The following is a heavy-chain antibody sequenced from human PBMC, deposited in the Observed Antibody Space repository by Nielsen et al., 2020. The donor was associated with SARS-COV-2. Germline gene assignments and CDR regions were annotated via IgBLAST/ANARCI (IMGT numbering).Heavy chain of an antibody. Sequence: SQKISCAASAFTFDDYDMHWVRQAPGKGLEWASGISWNSGSIGYADSVKGRFTISRDNAKNSLYLQMNSLRAEDTALYYCAKESGESFDYWGQGTLVTVSS. CDR2: ISWNSGSI. CDR3: AKESGESFDY. CDR1: AFTFDDYD. J-gene: IGHJ4*02. V-gene: IGHV3-9*01. D-gene: IGHD3-10*01.